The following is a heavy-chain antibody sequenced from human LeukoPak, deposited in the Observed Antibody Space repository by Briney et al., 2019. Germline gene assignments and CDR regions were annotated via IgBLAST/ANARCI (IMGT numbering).Heavy chain of an antibody. CDR1: GFTFSNYW. CDR3: ASVGYVDV. CDR2: ISTDGSST. V-gene: IGHV3-74*01. Sequence: GGSLRLSCAASGFTFSNYWMHWVRQAPGKGLVWVSRISTDGSSTSYADSVKGRFTISRDNAKNTLYLEMNSLRAEDTAVYYCASVGYVDVWGKGTTVTVSS. J-gene: IGHJ6*03. D-gene: IGHD1-26*01.